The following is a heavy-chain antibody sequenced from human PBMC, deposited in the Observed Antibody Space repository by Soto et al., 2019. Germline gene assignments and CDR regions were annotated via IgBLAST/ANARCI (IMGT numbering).Heavy chain of an antibody. CDR1: GGSISSGGYY. J-gene: IGHJ6*02. Sequence: PSETLSLTCTVSGGSISSGGYYWSWIRQHPGKGLEWIGYIYYSGSTYYNPPLKSRVTISVDTSKNQFSLRSEDTAVYYCGRAGYSNYAIATWYYYYGMDVWGQGTRVTVSS. CDR3: GRAGYSNYAIATWYYYYGMDV. D-gene: IGHD4-4*01. V-gene: IGHV4-31*03. CDR2: IYYSGST.